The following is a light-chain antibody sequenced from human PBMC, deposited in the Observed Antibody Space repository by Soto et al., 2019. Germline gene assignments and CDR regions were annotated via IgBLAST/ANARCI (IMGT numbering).Light chain of an antibody. CDR3: QHYDSSPPKYT. V-gene: IGKV3-20*01. Sequence: EIVLTQSPGTLSLSPGERATLSCRASQTISSSYLAWYQQKPGQAPSLLIFGASSRATDIPDRFSGSGSGTDFTLTISRLQPEDFAVYYCQHYDSSPPKYTFGQGTKLEIK. CDR2: GAS. CDR1: QTISSSY. J-gene: IGKJ2*01.